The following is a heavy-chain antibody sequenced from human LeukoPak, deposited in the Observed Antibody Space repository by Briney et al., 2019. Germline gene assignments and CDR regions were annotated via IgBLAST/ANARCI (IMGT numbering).Heavy chain of an antibody. Sequence: GGSLRLSCAASGFTFSTFAMIWVRQPPGKGLEWVSSIFPSGGEIHYADSVRGRFTISRDNSKSTLSLQMNSLRAEDTAVYYCAKSGLNRFDYWGQGTLVTVSS. CDR1: GFTFSTFA. CDR2: IFPSGGEI. J-gene: IGHJ4*02. D-gene: IGHD2-15*01. CDR3: AKSGLNRFDY. V-gene: IGHV3-23*01.